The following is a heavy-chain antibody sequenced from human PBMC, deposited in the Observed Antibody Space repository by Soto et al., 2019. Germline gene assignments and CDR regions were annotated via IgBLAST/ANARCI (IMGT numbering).Heavy chain of an antibody. CDR3: ARDWFGTSYYYYYGMDV. V-gene: IGHV1-18*01. D-gene: IGHD3-10*01. CDR1: GYTFTSYG. J-gene: IGHJ6*02. Sequence: ASVKVSCKASGYTFTSYGISWVRQAPGQGLEWMGWFSAYNGNTNYAQKLQGRVTMTTDTSTSTAYMELRSLRSDDTAVYYCARDWFGTSYYYYYGMDVWGQGTTVTVSS. CDR2: FSAYNGNT.